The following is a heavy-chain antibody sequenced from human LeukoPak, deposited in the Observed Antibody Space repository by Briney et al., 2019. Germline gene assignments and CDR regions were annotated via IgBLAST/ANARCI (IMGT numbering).Heavy chain of an antibody. V-gene: IGHV3-23*01. CDR1: GFTFSSYA. J-gene: IGHJ4*02. Sequence: PGGSLRLSCAASGFTFSSYAMSWVRQAPGKGLEWVSGISGSGGSTNYADSVKGRFTISRDNSKNTLYLQMNSLRAEDTAVYYCAKDGAYDSSGYPTNWGQGTLVTVSS. D-gene: IGHD3-22*01. CDR3: AKDGAYDSSGYPTN. CDR2: ISGSGGST.